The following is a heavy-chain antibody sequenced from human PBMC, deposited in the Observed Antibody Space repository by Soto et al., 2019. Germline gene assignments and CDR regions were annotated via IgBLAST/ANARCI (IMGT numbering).Heavy chain of an antibody. CDR1: GFTFSSYA. V-gene: IGHV3-23*01. CDR3: ATSSLYYDFWSGPDY. Sequence: GGSLSLSCAASGFTFSSYAMSWVRQAPGKGLEWVSAISGSGGSTYYADSVKGRFTISRDNSKNTLYLQMNSLRAEDTAVYYCATSSLYYDFWSGPDYWGQGTLVTVSS. J-gene: IGHJ4*01. CDR2: ISGSGGST. D-gene: IGHD3-3*01.